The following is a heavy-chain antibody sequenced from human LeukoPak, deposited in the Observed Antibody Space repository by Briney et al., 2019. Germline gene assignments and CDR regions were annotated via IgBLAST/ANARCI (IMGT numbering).Heavy chain of an antibody. D-gene: IGHD3-22*01. J-gene: IGHJ4*02. CDR1: GGSISSYY. CDR2: IYYSGST. CDR3: ARSYYDSSGYYPDYFDY. Sequence: PSETLSLTCTVSGGSISSYYWSWIRQPPGKGLEWIGYIYYSGSTNYNPSLKSRVTISVDTSKNQFSLELSSVTAADTAVYYCARSYYDSSGYYPDYFDYWGQGTLVTVSS. V-gene: IGHV4-59*08.